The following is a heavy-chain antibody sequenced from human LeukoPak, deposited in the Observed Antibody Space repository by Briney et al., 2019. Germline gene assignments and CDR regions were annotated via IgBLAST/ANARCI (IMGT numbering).Heavy chain of an antibody. CDR2: FSSNSRTT. J-gene: IGHJ5*02. D-gene: IGHD3-9*01. V-gene: IGHV3-48*01. CDR3: ARGPHDDATGYSFS. Sequence: GGSLRLSCEASGFIFSTYGMAWVRQAPGKGLEWISYFSSNSRTTAYADSVRGRFTISRDNAKNSLSLQINRLRADDTGVYYCARGPHDDATGYSFSWGQGTQVTVSS. CDR1: GFIFSTYG.